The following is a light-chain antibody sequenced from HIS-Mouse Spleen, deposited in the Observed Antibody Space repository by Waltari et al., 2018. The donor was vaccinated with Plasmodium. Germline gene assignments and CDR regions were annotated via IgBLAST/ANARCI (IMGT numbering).Light chain of an antibody. V-gene: IGLV3-19*01. Sequence: SSELTQDPAVSVALGQTVRITCQGDSLRSYYASSYQQKPGQAPVLVIYGKTNRPSGIPDRFSGSSSGNTASLTITGAQAEDEADYYCNSRDSSGNHLVFGGGTKLTVL. J-gene: IGLJ3*02. CDR3: NSRDSSGNHLV. CDR1: SLRSYY. CDR2: GKT.